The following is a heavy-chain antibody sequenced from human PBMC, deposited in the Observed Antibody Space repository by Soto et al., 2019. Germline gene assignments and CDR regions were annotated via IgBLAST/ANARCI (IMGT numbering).Heavy chain of an antibody. D-gene: IGHD2-8*01. V-gene: IGHV1-2*02. J-gene: IGHJ5*02. CDR2: INPNSGGT. CDR3: ARGTKMDP. Sequence: SVKVSCKASGYTFTGYYMHWVRQAPGQGLEWMGWINPNSGGTNYAQKFQGRVTMASDTSISTAYMELSRLESDDTAVYYCARGTKMDPWGQGTMVTVSA. CDR1: GYTFTGYY.